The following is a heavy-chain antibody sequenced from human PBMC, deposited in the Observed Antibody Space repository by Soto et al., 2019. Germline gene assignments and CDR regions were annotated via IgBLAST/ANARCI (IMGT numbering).Heavy chain of an antibody. CDR1: GYTFTSYG. CDR2: ISAYNGNT. CDR3: ARAMVRGVTHYYYYDMDV. D-gene: IGHD3-10*01. Sequence: QVQLVQSGAEVKKPGASVKVSCKASGYTFTSYGISWVRQAPGQGLEWMGWISAYNGNTNYAQKLQGRVTMTTDTSTSTAYMELRSLRSDDTAVYYCARAMVRGVTHYYYYDMDVWGKGTTVTVSS. J-gene: IGHJ6*03. V-gene: IGHV1-18*01.